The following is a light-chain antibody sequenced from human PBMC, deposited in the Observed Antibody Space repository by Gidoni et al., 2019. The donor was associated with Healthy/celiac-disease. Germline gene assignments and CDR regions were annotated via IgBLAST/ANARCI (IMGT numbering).Light chain of an antibody. CDR2: QDS. J-gene: IGLJ3*02. CDR3: QAWDSSTFWV. V-gene: IGLV3-1*01. CDR1: KLGDKY. Sequence: YELTQPPSVSVSPGQTASITCSGDKLGDKYACWYQQKPGQSPVLVIYQDSKRPSGIPERFSGSNTGNTATLTISGTQAMDEADYYCQAWDSSTFWVFGGGTKLTVL.